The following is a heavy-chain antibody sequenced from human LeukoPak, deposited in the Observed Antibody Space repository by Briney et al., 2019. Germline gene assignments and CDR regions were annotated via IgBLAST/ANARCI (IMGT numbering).Heavy chain of an antibody. CDR3: VRRALAAAGKGSFDI. V-gene: IGHV4-39*01. D-gene: IGHD6-13*01. Sequence: SETLSLTCTVSGGSISSSSYYWGWIRQPPGKGLEWIGSIYYSGSTYYNPSLKSRVTISVDTSKNQFSLKLSSVTAADTAVYYCVRRALAAAGKGSFDIWGQGTMVTVSS. J-gene: IGHJ3*02. CDR2: IYYSGST. CDR1: GGSISSSSYY.